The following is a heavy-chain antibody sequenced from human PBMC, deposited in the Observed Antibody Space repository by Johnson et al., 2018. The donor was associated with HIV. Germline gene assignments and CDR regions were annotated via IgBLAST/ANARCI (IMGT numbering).Heavy chain of an antibody. J-gene: IGHJ3*02. CDR2: ITSSGTTI. CDR1: GFTFSDYY. D-gene: IGHD3-3*01. CDR3: ARDSEWTIFGVVTAQGAFDI. Sequence: QVQLVESGGGLVKPGGSLRLSCAASGFTFSDYYMSWIRQAPGKGLEWVSYITSSGTTIYHVDSVKGRFTISRDNAKNSLYLQINSLRAEDTAVYYCARDSEWTIFGVVTAQGAFDIWGQGTMVTVSS. V-gene: IGHV3-11*04.